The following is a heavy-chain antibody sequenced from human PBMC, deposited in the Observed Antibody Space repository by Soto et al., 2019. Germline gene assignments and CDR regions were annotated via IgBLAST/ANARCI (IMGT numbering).Heavy chain of an antibody. Sequence: QVQLQESGPGLVKPSQTLSLICTVSDGSISSDNYYWSWIRQHPGKGLEWIGYHYYSGSTYYNPSLKSRVTISVDTSKNQFSLKLSSVTAADTAMYYCARAGYGDYDRGIDYWGQGTLVTVSS. D-gene: IGHD4-17*01. V-gene: IGHV4-31*03. J-gene: IGHJ4*02. CDR1: DGSISSDNYY. CDR3: ARAGYGDYDRGIDY. CDR2: HYYSGST.